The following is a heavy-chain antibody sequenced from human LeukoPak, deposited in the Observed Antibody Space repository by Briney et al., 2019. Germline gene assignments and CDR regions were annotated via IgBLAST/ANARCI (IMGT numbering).Heavy chain of an antibody. Sequence: GGSLRLSCAPSGFTFTGYAMSWVRQAPGKGLEWVSTIGTSVSNTYYADSVKGRFTISRDNSKNTLYLQMNSLRAEDTAVYYCAKAPVTGEDYFDYWGQGTLVTVSS. CDR3: AKAPVTGEDYFDY. J-gene: IGHJ4*02. V-gene: IGHV3-23*01. CDR1: GFTFTGYA. D-gene: IGHD7-27*01. CDR2: IGTSVSNT.